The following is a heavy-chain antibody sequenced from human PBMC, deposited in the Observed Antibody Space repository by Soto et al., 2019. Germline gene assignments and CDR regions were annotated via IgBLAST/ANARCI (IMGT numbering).Heavy chain of an antibody. J-gene: IGHJ4*02. CDR2: IYYSGST. V-gene: IGHV4-59*01. D-gene: IGHD3-10*01. CDR3: ADKGPYYYGSGSNLLY. Sequence: TSETLSLTCTVSGGSISSYYWSWIRQPPGKGLEWIGYIYYSGSTNYNPSLKSRVTISVDTSKNQFSLKLSSVTAADSAVYYCADKGPYYYGSGSNLLYWGQGTRVTVYS. CDR1: GGSISSYY.